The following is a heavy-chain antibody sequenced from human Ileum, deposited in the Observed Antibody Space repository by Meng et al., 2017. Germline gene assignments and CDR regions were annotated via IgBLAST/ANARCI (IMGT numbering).Heavy chain of an antibody. D-gene: IGHD3-10*01. CDR1: GGSISSSIW. CDR3: ARGVVSGSHYNTY. V-gene: IGHV4-4*02. Sequence: QVQLQESGPGLVKPSGTLSLTCAVSGGSISSSIWWSWLRQPPEKGLEWIGEIHHSGTTNYSPSLKSRLTISVDKSKNQFSLKLQSVTAADTAVYFCARGVVSGSHYNTYWGQGILVTVSS. CDR2: IHHSGTT. J-gene: IGHJ4*02.